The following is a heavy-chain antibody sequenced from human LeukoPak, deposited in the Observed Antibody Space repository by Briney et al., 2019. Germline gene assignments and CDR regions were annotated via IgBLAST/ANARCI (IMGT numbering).Heavy chain of an antibody. Sequence: ASVKVSCKASGYTFTGYYMHWVRQAPGQGLEWMGWINPNSGGTNYAQKFQGRVTMTRDTSISTAYMELSRLRSDDTAVYYCAREGPNYGSGSYYDFDYWGQGTLVTVSS. CDR2: INPNSGGT. CDR1: GYTFTGYY. CDR3: AREGPNYGSGSYYDFDY. D-gene: IGHD3-10*01. V-gene: IGHV1-2*02. J-gene: IGHJ4*02.